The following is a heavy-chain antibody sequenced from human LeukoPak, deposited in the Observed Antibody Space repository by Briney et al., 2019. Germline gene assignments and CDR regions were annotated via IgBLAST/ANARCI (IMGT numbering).Heavy chain of an antibody. V-gene: IGHV3-11*04. CDR1: GFTFSNAW. J-gene: IGHJ4*02. CDR2: IGGSGSPI. D-gene: IGHD4-17*01. Sequence: GGSLRLSCAASGFTFSNAWMSWVRQAPGKGLEWVSYIGGSGSPIYYADSVRGRFTISRDNAKNSLYLQVNSLRAEDTAVYYCARPPSVTTAGYYFGYWGQGTLVTVSS. CDR3: ARPPSVTTAGYYFGY.